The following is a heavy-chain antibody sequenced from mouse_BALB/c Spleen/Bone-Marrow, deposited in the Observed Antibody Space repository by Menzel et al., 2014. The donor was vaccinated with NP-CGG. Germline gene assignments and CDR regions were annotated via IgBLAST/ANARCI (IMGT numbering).Heavy chain of an antibody. D-gene: IGHD2-14*01. CDR1: DFNIKDTY. V-gene: IGHV14-3*02. CDR2: VDPANGNT. CDR3: ARYRLGTYFDY. Sequence: VQLQQSGAELVKPGASVKLSCTASDFNIKDTYMHWVKQRPEQGLEWIGRVDPANGNTKYDPKFQGKATITADTSSNTAYLQLSSLTSEGTPVYYCARYRLGTYFDYWGQGSTLTVSS. J-gene: IGHJ2*01.